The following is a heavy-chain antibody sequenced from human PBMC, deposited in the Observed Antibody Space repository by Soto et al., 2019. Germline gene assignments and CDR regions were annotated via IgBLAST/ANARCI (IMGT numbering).Heavy chain of an antibody. Sequence: PGGSLRLSCEGSGFSCRDYSINWVRQAPGKGLEWVSFTSSSGQYIKYADSVKGRFTISRDNAKNSVHLQMNSLRVEDTAIYYCARGARYDTLTGYLWGQGTRVTVSS. CDR1: GFSCRDYS. D-gene: IGHD3-9*01. CDR2: TSSSGQYI. J-gene: IGHJ5*02. V-gene: IGHV3-21*06. CDR3: ARGARYDTLTGYL.